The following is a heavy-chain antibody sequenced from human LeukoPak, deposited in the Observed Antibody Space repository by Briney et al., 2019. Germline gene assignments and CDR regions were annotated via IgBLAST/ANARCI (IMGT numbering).Heavy chain of an antibody. CDR1: GFTFSSYA. CDR3: AKGTDYYGSGGHFDF. V-gene: IGHV3-23*01. J-gene: IGHJ4*02. D-gene: IGHD3-10*01. Sequence: GGSLRLSCAASGFTFSSYAMSWVRQAPGEGLEWVSGISGGATSTDYADSVRGRFSISRDNFKNTVSLQMSSLGAEDTATYYCAKGTDYYGSGGHFDFWGQGALVTVSS. CDR2: ISGGATST.